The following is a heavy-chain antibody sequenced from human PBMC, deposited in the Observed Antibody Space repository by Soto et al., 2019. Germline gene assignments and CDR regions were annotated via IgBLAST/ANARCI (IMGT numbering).Heavy chain of an antibody. CDR3: ARHLYGDYDYYYYYMDV. V-gene: IGHV5-51*01. CDR1: GYSFTSYW. D-gene: IGHD4-17*01. CDR2: IYPGDSDT. Sequence: RGESLKISCKGSGYSFTSYWIGWVRQMPGKGLEWMGIIYPGDSDTRYSPSFQGQVTISADKSISTAYLQWSSLKASDTAMYYCARHLYGDYDYYYYYMDVWGKGTTVTVSS. J-gene: IGHJ6*03.